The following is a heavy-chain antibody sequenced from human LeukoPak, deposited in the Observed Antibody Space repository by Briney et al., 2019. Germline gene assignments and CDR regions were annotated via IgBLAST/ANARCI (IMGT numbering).Heavy chain of an antibody. CDR3: ATDRGWRTSGYYLYYFEY. Sequence: GGSLRLSCAASGFTFSNYWIHWVRQAPGKGLVWVSRIDNAGSITTYADSVKGRFTISRDNAENTLYLQMNSLRVEDTAVYYCATDRGWRTSGYYLYYFEYWGQGTLVTFSS. J-gene: IGHJ4*02. CDR2: IDNAGSIT. V-gene: IGHV3-74*03. D-gene: IGHD3-3*01. CDR1: GFTFSNYW.